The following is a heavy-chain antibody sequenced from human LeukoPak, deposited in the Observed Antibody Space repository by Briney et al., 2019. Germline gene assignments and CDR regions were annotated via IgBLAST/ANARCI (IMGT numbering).Heavy chain of an antibody. CDR1: GSSISTYY. CDR3: ARGRWLVNY. Sequence: SETLSLTCTVSGSSISTYYWSWIRQPVGKGLEWIGYMYYNESTNYNPSVKSRVTISADTSKNQFSLKLRSVTAADTAVYYCARGRWLVNYWGQGTLVTVSS. CDR2: MYYNEST. J-gene: IGHJ4*02. D-gene: IGHD6-19*01. V-gene: IGHV4-59*01.